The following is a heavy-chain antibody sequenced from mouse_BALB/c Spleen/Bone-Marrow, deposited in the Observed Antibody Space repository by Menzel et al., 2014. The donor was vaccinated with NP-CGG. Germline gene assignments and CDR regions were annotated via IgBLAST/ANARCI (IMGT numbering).Heavy chain of an antibody. CDR1: GFNIKDTY. Sequence: EVHLVESGAELVKPGASVKLSCTASGFNIKDTYMHWVKQRPEQGLEWIGRIDPASDYTQFDSKFQGKATITADTSSNTAYLQLSSLTSEDTAVYYCATLTGTFDYWGQGTTLTASS. J-gene: IGHJ2*01. CDR2: IDPASDYT. V-gene: IGHV14-3*02. D-gene: IGHD4-1*01. CDR3: ATLTGTFDY.